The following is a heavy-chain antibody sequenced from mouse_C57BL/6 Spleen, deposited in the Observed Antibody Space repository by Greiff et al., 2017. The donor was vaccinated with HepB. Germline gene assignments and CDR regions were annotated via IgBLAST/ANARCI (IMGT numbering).Heavy chain of an antibody. V-gene: IGHV1-54*01. CDR2: INPGSGGT. Sequence: VQLQQSGAELVRPGTSVKVSCKASGYAFTNYLIEWVKQRPGQGLEWIGVINPGSGGTNYNEKFKGKATLTADKSSSTAYMQLSSLTSEDSAVYFCAIATVVGAMDYWGKGTSVTVSS. CDR1: GYAFTNYL. D-gene: IGHD1-1*01. CDR3: AIATVVGAMDY. J-gene: IGHJ4*01.